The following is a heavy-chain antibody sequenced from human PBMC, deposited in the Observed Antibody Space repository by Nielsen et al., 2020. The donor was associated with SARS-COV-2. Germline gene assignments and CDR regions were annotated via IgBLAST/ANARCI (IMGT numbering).Heavy chain of an antibody. D-gene: IGHD1-26*01. CDR3: ARESYSWSWYGPDY. Sequence: GGSLRLPCVVSGFNIRGYWMTWVRQAPGKGLEWVGNIKLDGSEKYYVDSVKGRFTISRDNARNTLFLQLHSLRAEDTAVYYCARESYSWSWYGPDYWGQGTQVTVSS. CDR2: IKLDGSEK. V-gene: IGHV3-7*01. J-gene: IGHJ4*02. CDR1: GFNIRGYW.